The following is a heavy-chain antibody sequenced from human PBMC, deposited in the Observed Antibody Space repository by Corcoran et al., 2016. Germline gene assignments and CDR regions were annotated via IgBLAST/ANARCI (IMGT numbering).Heavy chain of an antibody. Sequence: QVQLVQSGAEVKKPGASVKVSCKASGYTFTSYYILWVRQAPGQGLEWMGFINPSGGSTTYAQKFQGRFTMTSDTSTSTVYMEVSSLRSEDTAVYYCARNDDSGFDYWGQGTLVTVSS. CDR2: INPSGGST. CDR3: ARNDDSGFDY. D-gene: IGHD3-22*01. CDR1: GYTFTSYY. V-gene: IGHV1-46*01. J-gene: IGHJ4*02.